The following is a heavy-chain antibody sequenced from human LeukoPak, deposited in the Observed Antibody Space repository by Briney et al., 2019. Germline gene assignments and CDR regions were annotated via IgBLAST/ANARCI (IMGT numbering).Heavy chain of an antibody. CDR2: ISSSSSYI. CDR1: RFTFSSYS. CDR3: ARDEFIYYGSGSYYTKIDY. V-gene: IGHV3-21*01. J-gene: IGHJ4*02. D-gene: IGHD3-10*01. Sequence: PGRSLRLSCAASRFTFSSYSMNWVRQAPGKGLEWVSSISSSSSYIYYADSVKGRSTISRDNAKNSLYLQMNSLRAEDTAVYYCARDEFIYYGSGSYYTKIDYWGQGTLVTVSS.